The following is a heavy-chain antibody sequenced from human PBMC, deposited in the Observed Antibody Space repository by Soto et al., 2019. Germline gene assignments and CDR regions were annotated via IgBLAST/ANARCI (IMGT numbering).Heavy chain of an antibody. V-gene: IGHV1-69*13. CDR2: IIPIFGTA. CDR1: GGTFSSYA. D-gene: IGHD3-9*01. Sequence: ASVKVSCKASGGTFSSYAISWVRQAPGQGLEWMGGIIPIFGTANYAQKFQGRVTITADESTSTAYMELSSLRSEDTAVYYCARAHYDILTGRSYYYYYGMDVWGQGTTVTVSS. CDR3: ARAHYDILTGRSYYYYYGMDV. J-gene: IGHJ6*02.